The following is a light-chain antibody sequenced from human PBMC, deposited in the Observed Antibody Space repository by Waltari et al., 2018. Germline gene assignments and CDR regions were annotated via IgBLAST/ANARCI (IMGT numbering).Light chain of an antibody. V-gene: IGKV3-20*01. CDR3: QHYGSTPET. J-gene: IGKJ1*01. CDR2: GAS. Sequence: EIVLTQSPGTLSLSPGERATLSCRASQTVSGTYVAWYQQKPGQAPRLLISGASSRATGIPDRFSGSGSGTDFTLTISRLEPEDFAVYYCQHYGSTPETFGQGTKVEIK. CDR1: QTVSGTY.